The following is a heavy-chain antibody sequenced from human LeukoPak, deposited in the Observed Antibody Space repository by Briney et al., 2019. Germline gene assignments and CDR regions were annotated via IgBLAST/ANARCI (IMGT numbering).Heavy chain of an antibody. J-gene: IGHJ4*02. D-gene: IGHD3-10*01. V-gene: IGHV3-66*01. CDR3: AVWFGESNFDY. CDR1: GFTFSSYW. Sequence: GGSLRLSCAASGFTFSSYWMSWVRQAPGKGLEWVSLIYSGGSTYYADSVKGRFTISRDNAKNSLYLQMNSLRAEDTAVYYCAVWFGESNFDYWGQGTLVTVSS. CDR2: IYSGGST.